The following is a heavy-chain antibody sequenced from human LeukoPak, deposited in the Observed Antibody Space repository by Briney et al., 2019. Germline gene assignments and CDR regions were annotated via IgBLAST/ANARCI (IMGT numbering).Heavy chain of an antibody. CDR2: ISYDGSNK. CDR3: AKDSYDFWSGYPIDY. J-gene: IGHJ4*02. V-gene: IGHV3-30*18. CDR1: GFTFSSYG. D-gene: IGHD3-3*01. Sequence: GGSLRLSCAASGFTFSSYGMHWVRQAPGKGLEWVAVISYDGSNKYYADSVKGRFTISRDNSKNTLYLQMNSLRAEDTAVYYCAKDSYDFWSGYPIDYWGQGTLVTVSS.